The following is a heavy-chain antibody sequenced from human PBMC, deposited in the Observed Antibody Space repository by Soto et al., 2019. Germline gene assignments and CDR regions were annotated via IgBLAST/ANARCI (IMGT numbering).Heavy chain of an antibody. Sequence: QVQLVESGGGVVQPGRSLRLSCAASGFTFSSYGMHWVRQAPGKGLEWVAVISYDGSNKYYADSVKGRFTISRDNSKNTLYLQMNSLRAEDTAVYYCARDFTVTTPGYWGQGTLVTVSS. D-gene: IGHD4-4*01. CDR1: GFTFSSYG. V-gene: IGHV3-30*19. J-gene: IGHJ4*02. CDR3: ARDFTVTTPGY. CDR2: ISYDGSNK.